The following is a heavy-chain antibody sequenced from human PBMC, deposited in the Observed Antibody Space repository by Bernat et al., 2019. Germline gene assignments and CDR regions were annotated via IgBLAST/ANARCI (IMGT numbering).Heavy chain of an antibody. Sequence: QLQLQESGPGLVKPSETLSLTCTVSGGSISRSNYYWGWIRQPPGKGLEWIGSMHYSGTTYYNPSLKSRVTISVDTSKNQFSLRLRSVTAADMAVYYCARGYCSGDDCYRCDWYFDLWGRGTLATVSS. CDR1: GGSISRSNYY. V-gene: IGHV4-39*01. CDR3: ARGYCSGDDCYRCDWYFDL. D-gene: IGHD2-15*01. CDR2: MHYSGTT. J-gene: IGHJ2*01.